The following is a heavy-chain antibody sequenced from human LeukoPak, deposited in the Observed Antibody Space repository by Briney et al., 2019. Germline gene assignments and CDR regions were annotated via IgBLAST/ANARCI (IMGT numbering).Heavy chain of an antibody. CDR1: GFTFSSYS. D-gene: IGHD4-17*01. CDR2: ISSSSSYI. J-gene: IGHJ4*02. V-gene: IGHV3-21*01. Sequence: PGGSLRLSCAASGFTFSSYSMNWVRQAPGKGLEWVSSISSSSSYIYYADSVKGRFTISRDNAKNSLYLQTNSLRAEDTAVYYCARGNYGPNPGAFDYWGQGTLVTVSS. CDR3: ARGNYGPNPGAFDY.